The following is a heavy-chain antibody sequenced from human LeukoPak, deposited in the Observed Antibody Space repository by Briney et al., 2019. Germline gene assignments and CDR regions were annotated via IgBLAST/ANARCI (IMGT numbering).Heavy chain of an antibody. J-gene: IGHJ4*02. CDR3: ARDWIDRSLDY. V-gene: IGHV3-33*08. CDR1: GFTFSNYA. D-gene: IGHD2-2*03. Sequence: GGSLRLSCAASGFTFSNYAMSWVRQAPGKGLEWVAVLSPHANYEYYADSVQGRFTMSRDDSKNTVYLLMNSLTDEETAVYYCARDWIDRSLDYWGLGTLVTVSS. CDR2: LSPHANYE.